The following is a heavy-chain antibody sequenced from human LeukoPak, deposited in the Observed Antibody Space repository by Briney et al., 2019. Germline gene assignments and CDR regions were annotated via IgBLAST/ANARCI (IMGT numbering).Heavy chain of an antibody. CDR3: ARDRSYGSGSLDIDY. Sequence: GGSLRLSCAASGSTFSSYWMSWVRQAPGKGLEWVANIKQDGSEKYYVDSVKGRFTISRDNAKNSLYLQMNSLRVEDTAVYYCARDRSYGSGSLDIDYWGQGTLVTVSS. D-gene: IGHD3-10*01. J-gene: IGHJ4*02. CDR2: IKQDGSEK. CDR1: GSTFSSYW. V-gene: IGHV3-7*01.